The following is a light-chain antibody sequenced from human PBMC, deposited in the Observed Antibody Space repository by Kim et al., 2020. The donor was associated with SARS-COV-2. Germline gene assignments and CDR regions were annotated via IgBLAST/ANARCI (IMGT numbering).Light chain of an antibody. V-gene: IGLV2-23*01. CDR3: CSYAGSSTYV. J-gene: IGLJ1*01. Sequence: QPASVSGSPGQSITISCTETSSDVGSYNLVSWYQQHPGKAPKLMIYEGSKRPSGVSNRFSGSKSGNTASLTISGLQAEDEADYYCCSYAGSSTYVFG. CDR1: SSDVGSYNL. CDR2: EGS.